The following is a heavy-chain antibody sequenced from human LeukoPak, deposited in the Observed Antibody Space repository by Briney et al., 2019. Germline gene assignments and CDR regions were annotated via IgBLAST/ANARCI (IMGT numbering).Heavy chain of an antibody. J-gene: IGHJ6*02. CDR2: IYYSGST. CDR1: GGSFSNYY. D-gene: IGHD5-12*01. Sequence: PSETLSLTCIVSGGSFSNYYWSWIRQPPGKGLEWIGYIYYSGSTNYNPSLKSRVTMSVDTSKNQFSLKLSSVTAADTAVYYCVGWLRSRYYYGMDVWGQGTTVTVSS. CDR3: VGWLRSRYYYGMDV. V-gene: IGHV4-59*12.